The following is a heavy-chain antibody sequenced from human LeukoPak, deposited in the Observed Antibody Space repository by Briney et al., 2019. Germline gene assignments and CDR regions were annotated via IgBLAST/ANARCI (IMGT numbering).Heavy chain of an antibody. J-gene: IGHJ4*02. V-gene: IGHV1-69*04. Sequence: SVKVSCKASGGTFSSYAISWVRQAPGQGLEWMGRIIPILGIANYAQKFQGRVTITADKSTSTAYMELSSLRSEDTAVYYCATDNGVDTAMAQFDYWGQGTLVTVSS. CDR1: GGTFSSYA. CDR3: ATDNGVDTAMAQFDY. D-gene: IGHD5-18*01. CDR2: IIPILGIA.